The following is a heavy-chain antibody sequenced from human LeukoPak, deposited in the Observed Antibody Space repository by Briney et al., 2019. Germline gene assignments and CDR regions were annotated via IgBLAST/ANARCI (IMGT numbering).Heavy chain of an antibody. CDR2: IWYDGSDK. CDR3: AKDKDYGYYMDV. V-gene: IGHV3-33*06. CDR1: GFTFSSYG. J-gene: IGHJ6*03. Sequence: GGSLRLSCAASGFTFSSYGMHWVRQAPGKGLEWVAVIWYDGSDKYYADSVKGRFTISRDNSKNTLYLQMNSLRAEDTAVYYCAKDKDYGYYMDVWGKGTTVTVSS. D-gene: IGHD3-16*01.